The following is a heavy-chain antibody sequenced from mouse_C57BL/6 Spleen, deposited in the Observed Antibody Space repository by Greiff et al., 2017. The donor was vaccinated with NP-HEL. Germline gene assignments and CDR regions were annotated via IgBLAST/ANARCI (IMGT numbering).Heavy chain of an antibody. V-gene: IGHV1-61*01. CDR2: IYPSDSET. CDR3: ARDYSNYGGAMDF. Sequence: QLQQPGAELVRPGSSVKLSCKASGYTFTSYWMDWVKQRPGQGLEWIGNIYPSDSETHYNQKFKDKATLTVDKSSSTAYMQLSSLTSEDSAVYYCARDYSNYGGAMDFWGQGTSVTVSS. CDR1: GYTFTSYW. J-gene: IGHJ4*01. D-gene: IGHD2-5*01.